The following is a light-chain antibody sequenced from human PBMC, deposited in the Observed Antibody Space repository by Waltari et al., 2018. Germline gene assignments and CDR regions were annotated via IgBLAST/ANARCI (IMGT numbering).Light chain of an antibody. CDR1: QSVSSY. CDR3: QQRSNLPRT. Sequence: EIVLTQSPATLSLSPGERATLSCRASQSVSSYLAWYQQMPGQAPRLLIHSASNRATGIPARFSGSGSGTDFTLTISSLEPEDFAVYYCQQRSNLPRTFGQGTKVEIK. J-gene: IGKJ1*01. V-gene: IGKV3-11*01. CDR2: SAS.